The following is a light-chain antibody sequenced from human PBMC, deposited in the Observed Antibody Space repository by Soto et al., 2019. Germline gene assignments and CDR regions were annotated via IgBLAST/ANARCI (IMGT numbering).Light chain of an antibody. J-gene: IGKJ2*01. CDR1: QSISTW. CDR3: QQYDSYSYT. CDR2: KAS. V-gene: IGKV1-5*03. Sequence: DLQMTQSPSILSASVGDRVTITCRASQSISTWLAWYQQKPGKAPKLLIYKASSLESGVPSRFSGSGSGTEFTLTISSLQPDDFATYYCQQYDSYSYTFGQGTKLEIK.